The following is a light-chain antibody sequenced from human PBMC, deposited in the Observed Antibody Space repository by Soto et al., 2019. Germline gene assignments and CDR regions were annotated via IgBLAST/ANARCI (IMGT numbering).Light chain of an antibody. V-gene: IGKV3-20*01. J-gene: IGKJ5*01. Sequence: EIVLTQSPATLSLSPGERVSLSCGASQWFSGKNLAWYQQKPGQPPRLLIYSSSVRASGVPDRFRGSGSGTDFTLTITRLEPVDFAVYYCQQYGTWITFGQGTRLETK. CDR3: QQYGTWIT. CDR1: QWFSGKN. CDR2: SSS.